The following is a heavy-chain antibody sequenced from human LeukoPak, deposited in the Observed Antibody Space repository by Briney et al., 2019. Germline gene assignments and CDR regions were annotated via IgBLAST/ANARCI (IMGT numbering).Heavy chain of an antibody. CDR2: ISAYNGNT. Sequence: ASVKVSCKASGGTFSSYAISWVRQAPGQGLEWMGWISAYNGNTNYAQKLQGRVTMTTDTSTSTAYMELRSLRSDDTAVYYCARVRYYYDSSPGAYYYYGMDVWGQGTTVTVSS. D-gene: IGHD3-22*01. V-gene: IGHV1-18*01. J-gene: IGHJ6*02. CDR3: ARVRYYYDSSPGAYYYYGMDV. CDR1: GGTFSSYA.